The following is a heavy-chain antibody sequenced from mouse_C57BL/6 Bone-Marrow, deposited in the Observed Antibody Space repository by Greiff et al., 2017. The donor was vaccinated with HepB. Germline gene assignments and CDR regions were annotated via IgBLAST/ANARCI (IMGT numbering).Heavy chain of an antibody. V-gene: IGHV1-72*01. CDR3: ARSYGNYVNYYAMDY. D-gene: IGHD2-1*01. J-gene: IGHJ4*01. CDR1: GYTFTSYW. Sequence: QVQLQQPGAELVKPGASVKLSCKASGYTFTSYWMHWVKQRPGRGLEWIGRIDPNSGGTKYNEKFKSKATLTVDKTSSTAYMQLSSRTSEDSEVYYCARSYGNYVNYYAMDYWGQGTSVTVSS. CDR2: IDPNSGGT.